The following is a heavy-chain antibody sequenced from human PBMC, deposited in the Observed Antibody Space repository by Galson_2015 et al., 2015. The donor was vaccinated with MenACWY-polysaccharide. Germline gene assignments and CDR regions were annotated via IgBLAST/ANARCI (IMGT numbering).Heavy chain of an antibody. Sequence: SLRLSCAASGFTFSSYGMGWVRQAPGKGLKWVSGISGGGESTYYADSVKGRFAISRDNAKNSVFLEMNGLRAEDTALYYCARDSNYVMDVWGQGTSVTVSS. J-gene: IGHJ6*02. CDR2: ISGGGEST. CDR3: ARDSNYVMDV. V-gene: IGHV3-23*01. CDR1: GFTFSSYG.